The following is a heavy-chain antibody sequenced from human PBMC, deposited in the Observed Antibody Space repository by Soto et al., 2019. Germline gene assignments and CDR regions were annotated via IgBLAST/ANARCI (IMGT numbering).Heavy chain of an antibody. V-gene: IGHV4-30-4*01. CDR2: IYYSGST. J-gene: IGHJ6*02. D-gene: IGHD2-15*01. Sequence: QVQLQESGPGLVKPSQTLSLTCTVSGGSISSGDSYWSWIRQPPGKGLEWIGYIYYSGSTYYNPSLKSRVTISVDTSKNQFSLKLSSVTAADTAVYYCARVPTTYCSGGSCYGLLYYGMDVWGQGTTVTVSS. CDR3: ARVPTTYCSGGSCYGLLYYGMDV. CDR1: GGSISSGDSY.